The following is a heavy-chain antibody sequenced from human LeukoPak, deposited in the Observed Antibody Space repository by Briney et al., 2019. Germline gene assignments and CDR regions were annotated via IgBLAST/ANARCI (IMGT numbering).Heavy chain of an antibody. J-gene: IGHJ6*03. V-gene: IGHV3-74*01. Sequence: PGRSLRLSCAASGFTFSSYGMHWVRQAPGKGLVWVSRIKSDGSRTDYADSVKGRFTISRDNAKNTLYLQMNSLRAEDTAVYYCARGSSLAYYVDVWGKGTTVTVSS. D-gene: IGHD3-16*02. CDR3: ARGSSLAYYVDV. CDR2: IKSDGSRT. CDR1: GFTFSSYG.